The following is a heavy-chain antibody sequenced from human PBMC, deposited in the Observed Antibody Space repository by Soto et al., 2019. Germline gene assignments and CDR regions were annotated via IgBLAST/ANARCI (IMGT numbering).Heavy chain of an antibody. CDR2: VHYTGAT. Sequence: SETLSLTCTVSGSSISNYYWGWFRQAPGKGLDWVGYVHYTGATNYNPSLKSRVTIFVDTSKNQFSLRLTSVTAADTAVYYCARRLVLVSGPFDQWGPGSLVTVSS. CDR1: GSSISNYY. CDR3: ARRLVLVSGPFDQ. J-gene: IGHJ4*02. V-gene: IGHV4-59*08. D-gene: IGHD3-9*01.